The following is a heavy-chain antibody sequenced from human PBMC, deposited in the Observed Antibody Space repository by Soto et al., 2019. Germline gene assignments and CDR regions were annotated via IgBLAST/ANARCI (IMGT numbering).Heavy chain of an antibody. V-gene: IGHV3-74*01. J-gene: IGHJ4*02. CDR1: GFTVSTHW. D-gene: IGHD2-15*01. Sequence: HPGGSLRLSCAASGFTVSTHWMHWVRQAPGKGLVWVSRISSDGSSTNYADSVKGRFTISRDDAKNTLNLQMDGLRAEDTAVYYCSVVVVGDARNVLGYWGQGTLVTVSS. CDR3: SVVVVGDARNVLGY. CDR2: ISSDGSST.